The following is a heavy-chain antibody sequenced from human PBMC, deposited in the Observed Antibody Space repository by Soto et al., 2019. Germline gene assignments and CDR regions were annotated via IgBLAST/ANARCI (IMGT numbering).Heavy chain of an antibody. J-gene: IGHJ4*02. D-gene: IGHD6-13*01. CDR1: GYTFPSYY. CDR3: ARVPIGYSSSWYDY. V-gene: IGHV1-2*02. Sequence: GASVNVSCKASGYTFPSYYMHWLRQAPGQGLEWMGWINPNSGGTNYAQKFQGRVTMTRDTSISTAYMELSRLRSDDTAVYYCARVPIGYSSSWYDYWGQGTLVTVSS. CDR2: INPNSGGT.